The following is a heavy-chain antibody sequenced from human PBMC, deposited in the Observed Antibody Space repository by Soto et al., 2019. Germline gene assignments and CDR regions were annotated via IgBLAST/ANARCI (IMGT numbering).Heavy chain of an antibody. CDR2: ISYVGSNK. Sequence: LRLRKAAAGGTCRGFGIRRVIQALGKGLDWAAVISYVGSNKYYADSVKGRFTICRDNSKNTLYLQMNSMRAEDTDVYYCAKDITDYDFWSGYPRPDYYYGMDVWGQGTTVTVSS. J-gene: IGHJ6*02. V-gene: IGHV3-30*18. D-gene: IGHD3-3*01. CDR3: AKDITDYDFWSGYPRPDYYYGMDV. CDR1: GGTCRGFG.